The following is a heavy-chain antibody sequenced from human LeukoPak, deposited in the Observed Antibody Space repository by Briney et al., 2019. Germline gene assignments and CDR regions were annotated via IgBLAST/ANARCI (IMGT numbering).Heavy chain of an antibody. D-gene: IGHD2-21*02. CDR1: GLTFSRYA. J-gene: IGHJ3*02. CDR3: ARDIRAYCGGDCYYYDAFDI. Sequence: GGSLRLSCAGSGLTFSRYAMSWVRQAPGRGLEGVSAISGSGGSTYYADSVKGRFTISRDNSKNTLYLQLNSLRAEDTAVYYCARDIRAYCGGDCYYYDAFDIWGQGTMVTVSS. V-gene: IGHV3-23*01. CDR2: ISGSGGST.